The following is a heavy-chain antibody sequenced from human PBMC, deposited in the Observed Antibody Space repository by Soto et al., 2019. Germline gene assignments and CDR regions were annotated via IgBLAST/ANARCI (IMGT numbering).Heavy chain of an antibody. V-gene: IGHV4-34*01. CDR3: ARGSIAVAGRGSYYFDY. D-gene: IGHD6-19*01. CDR1: GGYSCGYY. J-gene: IGHJ4*02. CDR2: INHSGST. Sequence: LSLTYALYGGYSCGYYWSWIRHPPGKGLEWIGEINHSGSTNYNPSLKSRVTISVDTSKNQFSLKLSSVTAADTAVYYCARGSIAVAGRGSYYFDYWGQGTLVTVS.